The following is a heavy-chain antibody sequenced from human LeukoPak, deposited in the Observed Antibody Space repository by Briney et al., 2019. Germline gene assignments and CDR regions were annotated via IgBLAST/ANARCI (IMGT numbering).Heavy chain of an antibody. CDR2: IYYSGST. D-gene: IGHD2-15*01. CDR1: GGSISSSSYY. CDR3: ARDGETLGYCSGGSCYQDY. J-gene: IGHJ4*02. V-gene: IGHV4-39*02. Sequence: PSETLSLTCTVSGGSISSSSYYWGWIRQPPGKGLEWIGSIYYSGSTYYNPSLKSRVTISVDTSKNQFSLKLSSVTAADTAVYYCARDGETLGYCSGGSCYQDYWGQGTLVTVSS.